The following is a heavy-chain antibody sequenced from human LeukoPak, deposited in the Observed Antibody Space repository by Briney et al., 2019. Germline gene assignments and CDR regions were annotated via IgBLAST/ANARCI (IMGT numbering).Heavy chain of an antibody. CDR3: AMKFSRDYYYTDV. J-gene: IGHJ6*03. V-gene: IGHV3-20*04. CDR2: VTWNGGST. CDR1: GFSIEDFG. Sequence: TGGSLRLSCEASGFSIEDFGMSWVRQPPGKGLEWVSGVTWNGGSTGYAASVEGRFTISRDNAKNSLYLQMNSLRAEDTALYYCAMKFSRDYYYTDVWGKGTTVTVSS.